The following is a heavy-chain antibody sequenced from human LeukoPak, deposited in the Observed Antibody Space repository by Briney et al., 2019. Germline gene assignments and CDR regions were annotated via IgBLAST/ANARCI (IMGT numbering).Heavy chain of an antibody. J-gene: IGHJ4*02. Sequence: GGSLRLSCAASGFTFSSYWMSWVRQAPGKGLEWVANIKQDGSEKYYVDSVKGRFTISRDNAKNSPYLQMNSLRAEDTAVYYCARDIQYYDFWSGYYISDYWGQGTLVTVSS. D-gene: IGHD3-3*01. CDR2: IKQDGSEK. CDR1: GFTFSSYW. CDR3: ARDIQYYDFWSGYYISDY. V-gene: IGHV3-7*01.